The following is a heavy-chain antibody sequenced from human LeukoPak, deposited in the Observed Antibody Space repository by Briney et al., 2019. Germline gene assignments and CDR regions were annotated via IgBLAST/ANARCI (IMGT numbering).Heavy chain of an antibody. CDR2: INPSGGST. Sequence: GASVKVSCKASGYTFTSYYMHWVRQAPGQGLEWMGIINPSGGSTSYAQKFQGRVTMTRDTSTSTVYMELSSLRSEDTAVYYCARDPYYDYVWGSYTDAFDIWGQGTMVTVSS. CDR1: GYTFTSYY. D-gene: IGHD3-16*01. CDR3: ARDPYYDYVWGSYTDAFDI. V-gene: IGHV1-46*01. J-gene: IGHJ3*02.